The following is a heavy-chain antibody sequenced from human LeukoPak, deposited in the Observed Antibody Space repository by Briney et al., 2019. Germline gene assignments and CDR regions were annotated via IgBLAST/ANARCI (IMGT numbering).Heavy chain of an antibody. J-gene: IGHJ6*03. Sequence: GGSLRLSCVVSGFPFTNAWMSWVRQAPGKGLEWVGRIKSKTDGGTADYAAPVRGGFTMWRDDARSALYLQMNSLQTEDTAVYYCTPDLMDVWGKGTTVTVSS. V-gene: IGHV3-15*01. CDR1: GFPFTNAW. CDR2: IKSKTDGGTA. CDR3: TPDLMDV.